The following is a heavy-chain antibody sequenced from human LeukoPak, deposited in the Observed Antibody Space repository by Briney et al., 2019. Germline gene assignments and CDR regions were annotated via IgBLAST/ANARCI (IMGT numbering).Heavy chain of an antibody. D-gene: IGHD3-10*01. J-gene: IGHJ1*01. CDR2: IKNKNSGQTT. Sequence: PGGSLRLSCAASGFIFLNAWIHWVRQAPGKGLEWVGRIKNKNSGQTTNYIAPVKGRFTITRDDSRNTLYLEMDSLKTEDTAVYYCVTEGGLLPYYFSYWGQGTLVTVSS. CDR3: VTEGGLLPYYFSY. CDR1: GFIFLNAW. V-gene: IGHV3-15*01.